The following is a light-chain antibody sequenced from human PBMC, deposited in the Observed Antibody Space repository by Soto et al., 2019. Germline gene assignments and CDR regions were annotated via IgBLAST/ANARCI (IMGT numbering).Light chain of an antibody. Sequence: QSVLTQPPSVSGAPGQTVIISCTGNSSTIGVGYDVHWYQHLPGTAPKLLISANSNRPSGVPDRFSGSKSGTSASLAITGLQAEDEADYYCQSYDSSLSGFYVFGTGTKVTVL. J-gene: IGLJ1*01. V-gene: IGLV1-40*01. CDR3: QSYDSSLSGFYV. CDR1: SSTIGVGYD. CDR2: ANS.